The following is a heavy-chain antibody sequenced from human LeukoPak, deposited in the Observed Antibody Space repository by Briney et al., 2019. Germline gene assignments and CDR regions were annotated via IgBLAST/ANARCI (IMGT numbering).Heavy chain of an antibody. J-gene: IGHJ4*02. CDR2: INPSGGST. V-gene: IGHV1-46*01. CDR3: ARDRTVVTLDY. D-gene: IGHD3-22*01. Sequence: GASVKVSCKASGYTFTSYYMHWVRQAPGQGLEGMGIINPSGGSTSYAQKFQGRVTMTRDTATSTVYMELSSLGSEDTAVYYCARDRTVVTLDYWGQGTLVTVSS. CDR1: GYTFTSYY.